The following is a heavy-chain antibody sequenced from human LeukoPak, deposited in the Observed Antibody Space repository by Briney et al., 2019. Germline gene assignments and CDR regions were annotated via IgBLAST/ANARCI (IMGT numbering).Heavy chain of an antibody. CDR1: GFIFSNYW. CDR3: ARLGGETTRFDS. CDR2: IKQDGSEK. D-gene: IGHD3-16*01. Sequence: GGSLRLSCAASGFIFSNYWMSWVRQAPGKGLEWVANIKQDGSEKYYGDSVKGRFTISRDNAENSLYLQMNSLRAGDTALYYCARLGGETTRFDSWGQGTLVTVSS. V-gene: IGHV3-7*01. J-gene: IGHJ4*02.